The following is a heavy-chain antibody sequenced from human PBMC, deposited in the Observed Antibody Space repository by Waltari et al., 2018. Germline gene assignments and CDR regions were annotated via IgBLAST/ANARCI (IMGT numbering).Heavy chain of an antibody. CDR3: ARGGGSATVTMGLGWFDP. V-gene: IGHV1-8*03. CDR1: GYTFTSYD. CDR2: MNPNSGNT. D-gene: IGHD4-17*01. Sequence: QVQLVQSGAEVKKPGASVKVSCKASGYTFTSYDINWVRQATGHGLEWMGWMNPNSGNTGYAQKFQGRVTITADKPPSTAYMELSSLRSEDTAVYYCARGGGSATVTMGLGWFDPWGQGTLVTVSS. J-gene: IGHJ5*02.